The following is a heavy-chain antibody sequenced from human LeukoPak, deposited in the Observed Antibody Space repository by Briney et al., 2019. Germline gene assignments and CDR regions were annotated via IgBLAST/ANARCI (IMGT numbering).Heavy chain of an antibody. Sequence: GGSLRLSCAASGFTFVNYGMSWVRQAPGKGLEWVLAISGSGDSTNSADYVKGRFTISRDNSKNTLSLQMNSLRAEDTAVYYCAKAYSIGWNYFDYWGQGTLVTVSS. CDR2: ISGSGDST. V-gene: IGHV3-23*01. CDR3: AKAYSIGWNYFDY. J-gene: IGHJ4*02. D-gene: IGHD6-19*01. CDR1: GFTFVNYG.